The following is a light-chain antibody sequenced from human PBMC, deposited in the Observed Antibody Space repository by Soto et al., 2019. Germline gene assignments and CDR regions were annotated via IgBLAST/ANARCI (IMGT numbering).Light chain of an antibody. J-gene: IGLJ1*01. V-gene: IGLV2-14*01. CDR2: EVS. CDR3: SSYTTSSTL. CDR1: SSDVGGYNY. Sequence: QSVLTEPPSASGSRGQSVTISRTGTSSDVGGYNYVSWYQQHPGKAPKLMIYEVSNRPSGVSNRFSGAKSGNTASLTISGLQAEDEADYYCSSYTTSSTLFGTGTKVTVL.